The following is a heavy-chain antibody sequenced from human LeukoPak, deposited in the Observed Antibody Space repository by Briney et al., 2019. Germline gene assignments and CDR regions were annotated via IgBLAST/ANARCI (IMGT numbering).Heavy chain of an antibody. CDR3: ARLGYYYGSGSYYILGYNWFDP. CDR1: GGSLSGYY. J-gene: IGHJ5*02. D-gene: IGHD3-10*01. CDR2: INHSGST. Sequence: SETLSLTCAVYGGSLSGYYWSWIRQPPGKGLEWIGEINHSGSTNYNPSLKSRVTISVDTSKNQFSLKLSSVTAADTAVYYCARLGYYYGSGSYYILGYNWFDPWGQGTLVTVSS. V-gene: IGHV4-34*01.